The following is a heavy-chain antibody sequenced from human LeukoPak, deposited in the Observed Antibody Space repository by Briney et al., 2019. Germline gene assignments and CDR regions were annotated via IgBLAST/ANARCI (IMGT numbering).Heavy chain of an antibody. J-gene: IGHJ3*02. D-gene: IGHD6-13*01. CDR2: IYSGCST. Sequence: GGSLRLSCAASGFTFSSYEMNWVRQAPGKGLKWVSVIYSGCSTYYADSVKGRFIISRDNSRNTLYLQMNSLRAEDTAVYYCARDISPWDSRTPDAFDIWGQGTMVTVSS. V-gene: IGHV3-53*01. CDR3: ARDISPWDSRTPDAFDI. CDR1: GFTFSSYE.